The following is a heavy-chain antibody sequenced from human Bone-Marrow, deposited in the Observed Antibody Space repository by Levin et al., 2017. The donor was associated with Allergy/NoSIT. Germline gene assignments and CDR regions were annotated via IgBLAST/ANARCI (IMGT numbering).Heavy chain of an antibody. V-gene: IGHV1-69*01. Sequence: KISCKASGDSFTNYPISWVRQAPGQGLEWMGGIIPNFGTANYAQKFQGRVTMTADASTRTAYMELSSLKSEDTAVYYCARAVAETWWYFDLWGQGTLVTVSS. J-gene: IGHJ4*02. CDR3: ARAVAETWWYFDL. CDR1: GDSFTNYP. CDR2: IIPNFGTA. D-gene: IGHD6-19*01.